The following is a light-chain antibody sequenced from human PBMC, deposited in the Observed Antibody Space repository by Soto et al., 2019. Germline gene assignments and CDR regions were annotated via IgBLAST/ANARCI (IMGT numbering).Light chain of an antibody. Sequence: DIQLTQSPSFLSASVGDRVAITCRASQAISSSLAWYQQNPGKAPKLLIDAASTLQNGVPSSFRGRGSGTEFTLTISSLQPEDFATYYCQHLNDYRYTFGQGTKVEIK. CDR2: AAS. CDR3: QHLNDYRYT. V-gene: IGKV1-9*01. CDR1: QAISSS. J-gene: IGKJ2*01.